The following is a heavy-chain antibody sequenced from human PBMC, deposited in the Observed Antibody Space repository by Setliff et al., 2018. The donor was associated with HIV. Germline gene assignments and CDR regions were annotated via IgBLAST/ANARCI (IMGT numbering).Heavy chain of an antibody. J-gene: IGHJ5*02. CDR1: GFTFEDYG. Sequence: SGGSLRLSCAVSGFTFEDYGMSWVRQAPGKGLEWVSGINWNGGSTGYVDSVKGRFTISRDNLKKRVYLQMSSLRAEDTAVYFCTREKDSSGRYLNWFDPWGQGTLVTVSS. V-gene: IGHV3-20*04. D-gene: IGHD6-19*01. CDR3: TREKDSSGRYLNWFDP. CDR2: INWNGGST.